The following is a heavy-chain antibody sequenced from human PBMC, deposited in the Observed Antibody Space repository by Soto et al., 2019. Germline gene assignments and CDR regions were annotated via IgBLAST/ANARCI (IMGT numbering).Heavy chain of an antibody. Sequence: SVKVSCKASGGTFSSYAISWVRQAPGQGLEWMGGIIPIFGTANYAQKFQGRVTITADESTSTAYMELSSLRSEDTAVYYCAGRDLWSGYYLSVAGYYYGMDVWGQGTTVTVSS. D-gene: IGHD3-3*01. J-gene: IGHJ6*02. CDR1: GGTFSSYA. V-gene: IGHV1-69*13. CDR3: AGRDLWSGYYLSVAGYYYGMDV. CDR2: IIPIFGTA.